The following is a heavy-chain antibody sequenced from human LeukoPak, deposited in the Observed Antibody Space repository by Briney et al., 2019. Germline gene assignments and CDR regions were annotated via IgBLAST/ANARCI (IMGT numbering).Heavy chain of an antibody. CDR3: TTDLYCSSTSCYCY. CDR2: IKQDGSEK. J-gene: IGHJ4*02. D-gene: IGHD2-2*01. V-gene: IGHV3-7*01. Sequence: PGGSLRLSCAASGFTFSSYWMSWVRQAPGKGLEWVANIKQDGSEKYYVDSVKGRSTISRDNAKNSLYLQMNSLRAEDTAVYYCTTDLYCSSTSCYCYWGQGTLVTVSS. CDR1: GFTFSSYW.